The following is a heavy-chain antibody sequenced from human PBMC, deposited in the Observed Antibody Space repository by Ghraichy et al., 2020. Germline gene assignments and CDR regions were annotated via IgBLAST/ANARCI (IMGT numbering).Heavy chain of an antibody. CDR1: GFTFSSYA. V-gene: IGHV3-23*01. CDR3: AKEGYSSGWFDAFDI. CDR2: ISGSSGNT. J-gene: IGHJ3*02. Sequence: GGSLRLSCAASGFTFSSYAMSWVRQAPGKGLEWVSTISGSSGNTYYADSVKGRFTISRDNSKNTLYLQMTSLRAEDTAMYYCAKEGYSSGWFDAFDIWGQGTMVTVSS. D-gene: IGHD6-19*01.